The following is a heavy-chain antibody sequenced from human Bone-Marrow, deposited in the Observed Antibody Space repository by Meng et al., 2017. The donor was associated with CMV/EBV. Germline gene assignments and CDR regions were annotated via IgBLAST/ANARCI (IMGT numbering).Heavy chain of an antibody. CDR2: ITPFNGNT. CDR3: ASSLGTVSYGMDV. V-gene: IGHV1-45*02. D-gene: IGHD4-17*01. J-gene: IGHJ6*02. Sequence: SVKVSCKASGYTFTYRYVHWVRQAPGQALEWVGWITPFNGNTNCAQKFQDRVIITRDRSMSTAYMELSSLRSEDTAMYYCASSLGTVSYGMDVWGQGPTVTVYS. CDR1: GYTFTYRY.